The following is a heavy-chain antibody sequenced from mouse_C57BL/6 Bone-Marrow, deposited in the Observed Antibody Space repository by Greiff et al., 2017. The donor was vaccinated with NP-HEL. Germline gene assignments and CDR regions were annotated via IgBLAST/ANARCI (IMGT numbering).Heavy chain of an antibody. D-gene: IGHD2-2*01. Sequence: QVQLQQSGAELVRPGASVTLSCKASGYTFTDYEMHWVKQTPVHGLEWIGAIDPETGGTAYNQKFKGKAILTADKSSSTAYMELRSLTSEDSAVYYCTNIYDGYDGDWGQGTTLTVSS. CDR1: GYTFTDYE. J-gene: IGHJ2*01. CDR2: IDPETGGT. CDR3: TNIYDGYDGD. V-gene: IGHV1-15*01.